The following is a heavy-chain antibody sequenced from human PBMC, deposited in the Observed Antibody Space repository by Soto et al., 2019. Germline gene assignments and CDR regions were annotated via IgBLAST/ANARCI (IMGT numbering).Heavy chain of an antibody. D-gene: IGHD1-26*01. CDR1: GYTVSSNY. CDR2: IYSDGSA. CDR3: ARGGSYPMNYYGMFV. J-gene: IGHJ6*02. V-gene: IGHV3-53*01. Sequence: LRLSCAASGYTVSSNYMSWVRQAPGKGLEWVSIIYSDGSAYYADSVKGRFTISRDNSKNTVYLQMNNVRAEDTAVYHCARGGSYPMNYYGMFVWGQGTTVTVSS.